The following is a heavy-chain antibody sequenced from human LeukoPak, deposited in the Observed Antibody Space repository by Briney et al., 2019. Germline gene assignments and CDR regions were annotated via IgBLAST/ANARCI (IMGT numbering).Heavy chain of an antibody. CDR1: GYTFTGYY. Sequence: ASVKVSFKASGYTFTGYYMHWVRQAPGQGLEWMGWINPNSGGTNYAQKFQGRVTMTRDTSISTAYMELSRLRSDDTAVYYCARDHYYGSGSYYNNWGQGTLVTVSS. CDR2: INPNSGGT. J-gene: IGHJ4*02. CDR3: ARDHYYGSGSYYNN. V-gene: IGHV1-2*02. D-gene: IGHD3-10*01.